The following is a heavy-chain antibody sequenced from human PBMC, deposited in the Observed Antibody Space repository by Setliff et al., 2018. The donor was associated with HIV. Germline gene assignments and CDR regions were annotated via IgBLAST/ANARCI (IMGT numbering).Heavy chain of an antibody. CDR3: ARGGITVGGYTLVGDRLWDH. D-gene: IGHD3-16*01. CDR2: ITDDGSKT. V-gene: IGHV3-74*03. Sequence: GGSLRLSCVASGFTFSSRWMHWVRQAPGKGLEWVSLITDDGSKTMYADSVRGRFTISRDNAKNTLYLQMNNLRVDDTAMYYCARGGITVGGYTLVGDRLWDHWGQGTPVTRLL. CDR1: GFTFSSRW. J-gene: IGHJ4*02.